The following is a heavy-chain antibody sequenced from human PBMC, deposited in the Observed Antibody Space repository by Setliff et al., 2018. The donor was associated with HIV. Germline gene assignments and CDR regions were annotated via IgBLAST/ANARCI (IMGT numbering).Heavy chain of an antibody. V-gene: IGHV4-39*01. CDR3: ARRRHIRYGEGIDY. D-gene: IGHD4-17*01. CDR1: GGSIGGSSDY. Sequence: SETLSLTCTVSGGSIGGSSDYWGWIRQPPGKGLEWIGSIFYTGSTYYNPSLKGRVTVSVDTSINQFSLKLSSVTAADTAVYYCARRRHIRYGEGIDYWGQGTLVTVSS. J-gene: IGHJ4*02. CDR2: IFYTGST.